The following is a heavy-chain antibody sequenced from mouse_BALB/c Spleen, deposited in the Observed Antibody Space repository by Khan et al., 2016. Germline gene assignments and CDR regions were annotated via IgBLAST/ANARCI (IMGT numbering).Heavy chain of an antibody. Sequence: EVQLQESGGGLVQPGGSLKLSCAASGFAFSRYWMSWVRQAPGQGLEWIGEINPDSSTINYTPSLKDKFIISRDNANNTLYLQMSNVTSEDTALYYSTRLYCYYTSDYWGQGTTLTVSS. J-gene: IGHJ2*01. D-gene: IGHD1-1*01. CDR2: INPDSSTI. CDR3: TRLYCYYTSDY. V-gene: IGHV4-1*02. CDR1: GFAFSRYW.